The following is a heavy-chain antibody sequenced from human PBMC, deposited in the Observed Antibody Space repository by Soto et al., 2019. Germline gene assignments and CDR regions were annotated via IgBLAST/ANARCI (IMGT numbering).Heavy chain of an antibody. CDR3: VRSGTASLLRHSWFDT. J-gene: IGHJ5*02. Sequence: EVQLVESGGGLVKPGGSLRLSCAASGFTFNTYDMNWVRQAPGKGLEWVSSITTSSAYIYYADSLNGRITISRDNAKNSLFLQMNSLRAEDTAVYYCVRSGTASLLRHSWFDTWGQGTLVTVSS. CDR2: ITTSSAYI. CDR1: GFTFNTYD. D-gene: IGHD2-21*01. V-gene: IGHV3-21*01.